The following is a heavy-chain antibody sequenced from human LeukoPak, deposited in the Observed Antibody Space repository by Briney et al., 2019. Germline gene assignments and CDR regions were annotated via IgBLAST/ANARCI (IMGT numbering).Heavy chain of an antibody. V-gene: IGHV3-23*01. CDR1: GFTFSDYA. Sequence: PGGSLTLSCAASGFTFSDYATSWVRQAPGKGLEWVSTASYYVGKQYHADSVRGRFTVSRDNSRNTVSLQMSSLRVEDTGIYYCAKAGIGADGAGFLCQYWGQGTLVTVSS. D-gene: IGHD1-1*01. J-gene: IGHJ4*02. CDR2: ASYYVGKQ. CDR3: AKAGIGADGAGFLCQY.